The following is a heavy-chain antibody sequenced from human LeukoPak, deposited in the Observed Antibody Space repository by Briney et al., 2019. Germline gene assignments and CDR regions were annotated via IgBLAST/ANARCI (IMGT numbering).Heavy chain of an antibody. J-gene: IGHJ3*01. Sequence: SETLSLTCTVSGGSISSYYWNWLRQPPGKGLEWIGYVYSSGSTNYNPSLRNRVTLSVDTSKNQLSLNLTSVTAADTAVYYCAREGSYYYDSSGYYPASSWGQGTMVTVSS. V-gene: IGHV4-4*08. CDR3: AREGSYYYDSSGYYPASS. CDR1: GGSISSYY. D-gene: IGHD3-22*01. CDR2: VYSSGST.